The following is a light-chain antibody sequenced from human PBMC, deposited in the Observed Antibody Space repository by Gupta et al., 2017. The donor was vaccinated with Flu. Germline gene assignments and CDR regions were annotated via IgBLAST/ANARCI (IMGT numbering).Light chain of an antibody. J-gene: IGLJ3*02. Sequence: SYELTQTSSLSVSPGQTARITCSGNILAKKYVRWFQQKPGQAPVVVIYKDSERPSGIPDRFSGSSSGTTVTLTISGAQFEDEADYYCYCAAANNWVFGGGTKLTVL. V-gene: IGLV3-27*01. CDR1: ILAKKY. CDR3: YCAAANNWV. CDR2: KDS.